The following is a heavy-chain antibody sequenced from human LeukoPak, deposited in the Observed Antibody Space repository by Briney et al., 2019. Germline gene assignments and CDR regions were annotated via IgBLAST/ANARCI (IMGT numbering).Heavy chain of an antibody. CDR1: GGSFSGYY. CDR3: ARGLGEQQLVLSELWYFDL. CDR2: INHSGST. V-gene: IGHV4-34*01. J-gene: IGHJ2*01. D-gene: IGHD6-13*01. Sequence: SETLSLTCAVYGGSFSGYYWSWIRQPPGKGLEWIGEINHSGSTNYNPSLKSRVTISVDTSKNQFSLKLSSVTAADTAVYYCARGLGEQQLVLSELWYFDLWGRGTLVTVSS.